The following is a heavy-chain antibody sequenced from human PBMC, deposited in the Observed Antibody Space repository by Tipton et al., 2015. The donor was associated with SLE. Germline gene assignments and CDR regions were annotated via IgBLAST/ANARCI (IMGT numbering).Heavy chain of an antibody. Sequence: SLRLSCAASGSSFRSYAMHWVRQAPGKGLEWVALISFDGNSEKYADSVKGRFTISRDNSKNTLSLQMKSLTTEDSAVYYCARHGPESSLLWFGDGLDFLGQGTLVTVSS. CDR2: ISFDGNSE. CDR1: GSSFRSYA. V-gene: IGHV3-30*04. CDR3: ARHGPESSLLWFGDGLDF. J-gene: IGHJ4*02. D-gene: IGHD3-10*01.